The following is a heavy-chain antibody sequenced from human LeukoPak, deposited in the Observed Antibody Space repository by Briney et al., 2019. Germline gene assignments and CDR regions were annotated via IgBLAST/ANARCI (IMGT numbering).Heavy chain of an antibody. V-gene: IGHV5-51*01. J-gene: IGHJ4*02. CDR3: ARRRGHYDSSGYYFDY. CDR1: GYSFSNYW. CDR2: IYPGDMDT. Sequence: GESLKISCKGSGYSFSNYWIAWVRQMPGKGLEWMGTIYPGDMDTRYSPSFQGQVTISADKSISTAYLQWSSVKASDTAMYYCARRRGHYDSSGYYFDYWGQGTLVTVSS. D-gene: IGHD3-22*01.